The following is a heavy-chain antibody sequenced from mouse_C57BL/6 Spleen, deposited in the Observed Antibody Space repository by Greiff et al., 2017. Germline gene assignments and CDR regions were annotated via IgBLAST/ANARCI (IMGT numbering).Heavy chain of an antibody. Sequence: QVQLQQSGAELVKPGASVKISCKASGYAFSSYWMNWVKQRPGKGLEWIGQIYPGDGDTNYNGKFKGKATLTVDKSSSTAYMELRSLTSEDTAVYYCARGRLLRLDYWGQGTTLTVSS. J-gene: IGHJ2*01. CDR3: ARGRLLRLDY. CDR1: GYAFSSYW. V-gene: IGHV1-80*01. CDR2: IYPGDGDT. D-gene: IGHD2-3*01.